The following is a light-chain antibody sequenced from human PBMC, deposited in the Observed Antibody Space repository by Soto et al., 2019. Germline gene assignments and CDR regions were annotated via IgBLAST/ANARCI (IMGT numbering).Light chain of an antibody. CDR1: KLGDKY. J-gene: IGLJ1*01. V-gene: IGLV3-1*01. CDR3: QAWDSSVYV. Sequence: SYELTQPPSVSVSPGQTASITCSGDKLGDKYACWYQQKPGQSPVLVIYQDSKRPSGIPERVSGSNSGNTATLTISGTQAMDEADYYCQAWDSSVYVFGTGTKLTVL. CDR2: QDS.